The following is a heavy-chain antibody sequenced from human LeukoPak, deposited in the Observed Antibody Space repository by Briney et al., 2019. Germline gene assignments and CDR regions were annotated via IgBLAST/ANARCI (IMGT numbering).Heavy chain of an antibody. Sequence: GASEKVSCKVSGYTLTELSMHWVRLAPGKGLEWMGGFDPEDGETIYAQKFQGRVTMTEDTSTDTAYMELSSLRSEDTAVYYCATGQKMVRGVPNWFDPWGQGTLVTVSS. CDR2: FDPEDGET. J-gene: IGHJ5*02. V-gene: IGHV1-24*01. CDR3: ATGQKMVRGVPNWFDP. D-gene: IGHD3-10*01. CDR1: GYTLTELS.